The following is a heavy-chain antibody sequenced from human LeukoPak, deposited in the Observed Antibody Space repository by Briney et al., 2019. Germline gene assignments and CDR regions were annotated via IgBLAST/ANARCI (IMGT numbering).Heavy chain of an antibody. CDR3: AKDAVNSSWRRRPDY. Sequence: GGSLRLSCAASGFTFSSYWMNWARQAPGKGLEWVSAISGSGASTYYADSVKGRFTISRDNSKNTLYLQMNSLRAEDTAVYYCAKDAVNSSWRRRPDYWGQGTLVTVSS. CDR1: GFTFSSYW. V-gene: IGHV3-23*01. D-gene: IGHD6-13*01. CDR2: ISGSGAST. J-gene: IGHJ4*02.